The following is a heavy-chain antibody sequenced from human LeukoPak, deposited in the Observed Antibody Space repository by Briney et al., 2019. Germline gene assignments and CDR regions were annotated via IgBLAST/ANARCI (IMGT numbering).Heavy chain of an antibody. J-gene: IGHJ3*02. D-gene: IGHD4-17*01. CDR3: ARAFYGDYAEDAFDI. CDR1: GFTFSNYG. Sequence: GGSLRLSCAASGFTFSNYGMSWVRQAPGKGLEWVSSIRSSGDSAYYADSVKGRFTISRDNSKNTLYLQMSSLRAEDTAVYYCARAFYGDYAEDAFDIWGQGTMVTVSS. V-gene: IGHV3-23*01. CDR2: IRSSGDSA.